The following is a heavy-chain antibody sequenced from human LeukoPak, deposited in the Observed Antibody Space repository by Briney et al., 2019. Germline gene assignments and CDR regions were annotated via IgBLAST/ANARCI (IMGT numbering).Heavy chain of an antibody. CDR3: ARDRLDGWFDP. V-gene: IGHV4-59*11. CDR1: GGSISSHY. J-gene: IGHJ5*02. D-gene: IGHD5-24*01. CDR2: IYYSGST. Sequence: SETLSLTCTVSGGSISSHYWSWIRQPPGKGLEWIGYIYYSGSTNYNPSLKSRVTISVDTSRNQFSLKLSSVTAADTAVYYCARDRLDGWFDPWGQGTLVTVSS.